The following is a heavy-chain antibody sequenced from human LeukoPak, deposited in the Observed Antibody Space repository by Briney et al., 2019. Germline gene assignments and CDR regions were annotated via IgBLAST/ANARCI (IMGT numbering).Heavy chain of an antibody. CDR3: ARAPLVFWSGYLGMDV. Sequence: PGGSLRLSCAASGFSFSTYMMTWVRQAPGKGLEWVSYISDSSSSIYYADSVKGRFTISRDNAKNLLYLQMNSLRAEDSAVYYCARAPLVFWSGYLGMDVWGKGTTVTVSS. CDR2: ISDSSSSI. CDR1: GFSFSTYM. V-gene: IGHV3-48*04. D-gene: IGHD3-3*01. J-gene: IGHJ6*04.